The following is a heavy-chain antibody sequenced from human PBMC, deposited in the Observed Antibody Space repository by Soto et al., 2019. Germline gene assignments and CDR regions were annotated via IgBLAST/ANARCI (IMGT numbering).Heavy chain of an antibody. CDR2: ITSSSTYI. V-gene: IGHV3-21*01. CDR1: GFTFSTYS. CDR3: ARDKAVAGILYYFDY. D-gene: IGHD6-19*01. J-gene: IGHJ4*02. Sequence: PGGSLRLSCAASGFTFSTYSMNWVCQAPGKGLEWVSSITSSSTYIYYADSVKGRFTISRDNAKNSLYLQMNSLRAEDTAVYYCARDKAVAGILYYFDYWGQGT.